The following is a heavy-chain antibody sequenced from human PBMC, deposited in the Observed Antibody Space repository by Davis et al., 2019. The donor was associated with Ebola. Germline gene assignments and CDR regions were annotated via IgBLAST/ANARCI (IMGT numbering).Heavy chain of an antibody. D-gene: IGHD2/OR15-2a*01. CDR2: IKQDGSEK. J-gene: IGHJ4*02. Sequence: GESLKISCAASGFTFDDYGMSWVRQAPGKGLEWVANIKQDGSEKYYVDSVKGRFTISRDNAKNSLYLQMNSLRAEDTAVYYCARDLFFLWGQGTLVTVSS. CDR1: GFTFDDYG. CDR3: ARDLFFL. V-gene: IGHV3-7*01.